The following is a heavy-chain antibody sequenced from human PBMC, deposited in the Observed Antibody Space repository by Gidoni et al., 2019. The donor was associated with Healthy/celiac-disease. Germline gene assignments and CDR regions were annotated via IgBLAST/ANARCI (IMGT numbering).Heavy chain of an antibody. CDR2: ISSSSSYI. CDR1: GFTFSSYS. D-gene: IGHD3-3*01. V-gene: IGHV3-21*01. J-gene: IGHJ6*02. CDR3: ARGVPSTIFGVVISNVYGMDV. Sequence: EVQLVESGGGLVKPGGSLRLSCAASGFTFSSYSMNWVRQAPGKGLEWVSSISSSSSYIYYADSVKGRFTISRDNAKNSLYLQMNSLRAEDTAVYYCARGVPSTIFGVVISNVYGMDVWGQGTTVTVSS.